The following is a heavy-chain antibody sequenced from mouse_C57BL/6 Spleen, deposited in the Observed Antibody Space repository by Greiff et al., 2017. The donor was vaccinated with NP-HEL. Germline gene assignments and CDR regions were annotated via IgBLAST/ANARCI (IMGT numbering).Heavy chain of an antibody. CDR3: AREESGYDRGYFDY. Sequence: EVQLQQSGPELVKPGASVKISCKASGYTFTDYYMNWVKQSHGKSLEWIGDINPNNGGTSYNQKFKGKATLTVDKSSSTAYMELRSLTSEDSAVYYCAREESGYDRGYFDYWGQGTTLTVSS. D-gene: IGHD2-2*01. CDR2: INPNNGGT. J-gene: IGHJ2*01. CDR1: GYTFTDYY. V-gene: IGHV1-26*01.